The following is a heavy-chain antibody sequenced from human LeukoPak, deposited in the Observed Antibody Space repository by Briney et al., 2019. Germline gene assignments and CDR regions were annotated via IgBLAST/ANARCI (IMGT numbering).Heavy chain of an antibody. V-gene: IGHV4-59*01. Sequence: SSETLSLTCTVSGGSISSYYWSWIRQPPGRGLEWIGYIYYSGSTNYNPSLKSRVTISVDTSKNQFSLKLSSVTAADTAVYYCARAGYYGSGTIDYFDYWGQGTLVTVSS. J-gene: IGHJ4*02. CDR2: IYYSGST. D-gene: IGHD3-10*01. CDR1: GGSISSYY. CDR3: ARAGYYGSGTIDYFDY.